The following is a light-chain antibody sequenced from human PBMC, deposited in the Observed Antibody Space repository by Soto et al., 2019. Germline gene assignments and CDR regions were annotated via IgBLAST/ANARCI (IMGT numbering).Light chain of an antibody. CDR1: QSLLHSNGYNY. J-gene: IGKJ1*01. CDR2: LGS. V-gene: IGKV2-28*01. Sequence: DIVMTQSPLSLPVTPGEPASISCRSSQSLLHSNGYNYLDWYLQKPGQSPQLLIYLGSNRASGVPDRFSGSGSGTDFTLTISYLQSEDFGTYYCQQFYNYPRTFGQGTKVDIK. CDR3: QQFYNYPRT.